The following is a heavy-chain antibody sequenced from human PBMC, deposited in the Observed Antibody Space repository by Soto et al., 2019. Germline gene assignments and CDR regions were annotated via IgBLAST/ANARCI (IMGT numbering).Heavy chain of an antibody. CDR3: ANFNPRYSYGLFDY. Sequence: LXLSCAASGCTFSSYSMSWVRQAPGKGLEWVSAISGSCGSTYYADSVKGRFTISRDNSKNTLYLQMNSLRAEDTAVYYCANFNPRYSYGLFDYWGQGTLVTVSS. J-gene: IGHJ4*02. CDR2: ISGSCGST. V-gene: IGHV3-23*01. D-gene: IGHD5-18*01. CDR1: GCTFSSYS.